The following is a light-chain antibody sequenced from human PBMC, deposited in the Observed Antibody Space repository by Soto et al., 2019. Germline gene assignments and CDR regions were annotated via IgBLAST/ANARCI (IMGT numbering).Light chain of an antibody. CDR2: RDT. CDR1: SFNIGSGYD. Sequence: QTVVTQPPSVSAAPGQRVTISCIGSSFNIGSGYDVHWYHFLPGTAPRLVISRDTIRPSGVPDRFSGSKSGTSAALAITRLQAEDEGDYYCQSYDRRLIAVVFGGGTQLTVL. CDR3: QSYDRRLIAVV. V-gene: IGLV1-40*01. J-gene: IGLJ2*01.